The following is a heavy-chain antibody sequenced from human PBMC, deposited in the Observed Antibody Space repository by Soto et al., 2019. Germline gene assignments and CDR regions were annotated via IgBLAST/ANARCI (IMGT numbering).Heavy chain of an antibody. Sequence: SETLSLTCAVYGGFVTSGSYYWSWIRQPPGKGLEWIGEMSHSGGTHLNPSLKSRVTISVDTSKNQFSLKLSSVTAADTAVYYCARTVPIQHYYYYYMDVWGKGTTVTVSS. V-gene: IGHV4-61*01. CDR1: GGFVTSGSYY. D-gene: IGHD5-18*01. CDR3: ARTVPIQHYYYYYMDV. J-gene: IGHJ6*03. CDR2: MSHSGGT.